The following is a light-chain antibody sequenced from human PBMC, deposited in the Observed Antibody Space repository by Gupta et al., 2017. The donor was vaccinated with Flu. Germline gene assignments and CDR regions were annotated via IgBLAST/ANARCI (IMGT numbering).Light chain of an antibody. CDR3: QQDHSTPRT. V-gene: IGKV4-1*01. J-gene: IGKJ1*01. Sequence: PTPDSLTVSLGERATINCKSSQSVSHSSNNKDFLAWYQQKAGQPPKLLISWASTRESGVPDRFSGSASGTDFTLNISSLQAEDVAVYYCQQDHSTPRTFGQGTKVEIK. CDR1: QSVSHSSNNKDF. CDR2: WAS.